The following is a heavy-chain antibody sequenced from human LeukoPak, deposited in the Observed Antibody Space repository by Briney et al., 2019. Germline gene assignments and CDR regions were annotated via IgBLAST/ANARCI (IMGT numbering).Heavy chain of an antibody. V-gene: IGHV3-30*03. J-gene: IGHJ3*02. D-gene: IGHD2/OR15-2a*01. CDR3: ARVVFVNIRAPDAFDI. CDR2: ISYDGSNK. Sequence: GGSLRLSCAASGFTFSSYGMHWVRQAPDKGLEWVAVISYDGSNKYYADSVKGRFTISRDNAKNSLYLQMNSLRAEDTAVYYCARVVFVNIRAPDAFDIWGQGTMVTVSS. CDR1: GFTFSSYG.